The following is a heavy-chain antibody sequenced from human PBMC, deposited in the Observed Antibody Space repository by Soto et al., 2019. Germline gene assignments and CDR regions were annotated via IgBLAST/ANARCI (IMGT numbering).Heavy chain of an antibody. CDR2: IYWDDDK. D-gene: IGHD2-2*01. V-gene: IGHV2-5*02. J-gene: IGHJ3*02. CDR3: AHDIVVVPAARNAFDI. CDR1: GFSLSTSGVG. Sequence: SGPTLVKPTQTLTLTCTFSGFSLSTSGVGVGWIRQPPGKALEWLALIYWDDDKRYSPSLKSRLTITKDTSKNQVVLTMTNMDPVDTATYYCAHDIVVVPAARNAFDIWGQGTMVTVSS.